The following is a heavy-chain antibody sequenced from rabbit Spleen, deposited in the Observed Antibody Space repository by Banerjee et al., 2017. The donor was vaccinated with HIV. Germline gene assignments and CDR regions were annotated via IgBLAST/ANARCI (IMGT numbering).Heavy chain of an antibody. CDR2: AYAGSSGST. V-gene: IGHV1S40*01. J-gene: IGHJ3*01. Sequence: QSLEESGGGLVKPGASLTLTCKASGFSFNSGYDMCWVRQAPGKGLEWVACAYAGSSGSTYSATWAKGRFTISKTSSTTVTLQMTSLTAADTATYFCARDTGTSFSTYGMDLWGQGTLVTGS. CDR1: GFSFNSGYD. D-gene: IGHD8-1*01. CDR3: ARDTGTSFSTYGMDL.